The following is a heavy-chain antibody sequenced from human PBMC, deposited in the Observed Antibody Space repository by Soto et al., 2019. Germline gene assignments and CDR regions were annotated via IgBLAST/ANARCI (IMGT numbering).Heavy chain of an antibody. Sequence: GGSLRLSCAASGFTFSSYGMHWVRQAPGKGLEWVAVISYDGSNKYYADSVKGRFTISRDNSKNTLYLQMNSLRAEDTAVYYCAKSAYDSSGYPDYWGQGTLVTVSS. D-gene: IGHD3-22*01. V-gene: IGHV3-30*18. J-gene: IGHJ4*02. CDR2: ISYDGSNK. CDR1: GFTFSSYG. CDR3: AKSAYDSSGYPDY.